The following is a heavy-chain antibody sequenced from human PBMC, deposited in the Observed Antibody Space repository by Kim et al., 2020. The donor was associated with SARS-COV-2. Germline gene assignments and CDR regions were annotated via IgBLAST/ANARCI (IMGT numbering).Heavy chain of an antibody. D-gene: IGHD6-13*01. V-gene: IGHV4-59*01. J-gene: IGHJ4*02. CDR2: ISYSGST. CDR3: ASTPNLAAAGHFDY. Sequence: SETLSLTCTVSGGYISSYYWSWIRQPPGKGLDWIGYISYSGSTNYNPSLKSRVTIAVDTSKNQFSLKLSSVTAADTSVYYCASTPNLAAAGHFDYWGQGTLVTVSS. CDR1: GGYISSYY.